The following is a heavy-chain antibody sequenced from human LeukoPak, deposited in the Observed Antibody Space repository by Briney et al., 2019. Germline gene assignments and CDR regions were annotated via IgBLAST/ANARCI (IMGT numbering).Heavy chain of an antibody. J-gene: IGHJ4*02. V-gene: IGHV3-33*01. Sequence: GGSLSLSCAASGFSFSDYGMHWVRQAPGKGLEWVALLWYDGSNNYYADSVKGRFTISRDNSKNTLYLQMDSLRFEDTAVYYCARGHGSSGWPFDFWGQGTLVTVSS. D-gene: IGHD6-19*01. CDR1: GFSFSDYG. CDR3: ARGHGSSGWPFDF. CDR2: LWYDGSNN.